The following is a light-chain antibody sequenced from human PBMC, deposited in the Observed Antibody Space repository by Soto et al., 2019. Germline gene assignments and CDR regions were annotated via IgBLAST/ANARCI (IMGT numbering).Light chain of an antibody. CDR1: SSDVGDYNY. CDR2: EVS. J-gene: IGLJ1*01. Sequence: QSALAQPPSASGSPGQSVTISCTGTSSDVGDYNYVSWYQQHPGKAPKLMIYEVSQRPSGVPDRFSGSKSGNTASLTVSGLQAEDEADYYCNSYAGSNNVFGTGTKVTVL. V-gene: IGLV2-8*01. CDR3: NSYAGSNNV.